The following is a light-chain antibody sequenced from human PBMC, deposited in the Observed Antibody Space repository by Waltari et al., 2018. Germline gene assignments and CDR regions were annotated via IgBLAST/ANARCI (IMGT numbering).Light chain of an antibody. CDR2: DAS. CDR1: QSVSRY. Sequence: EIVLTQSPATLSLSPGERATLTCSASQSVSRYLVGYQQKPGQAPRLLIDDASNRATGTPARFSGSGSGTDYTLTISSLEAEDFAVYYCQQRVNWPITFGGGTKVEIK. V-gene: IGKV3-11*01. J-gene: IGKJ4*01. CDR3: QQRVNWPIT.